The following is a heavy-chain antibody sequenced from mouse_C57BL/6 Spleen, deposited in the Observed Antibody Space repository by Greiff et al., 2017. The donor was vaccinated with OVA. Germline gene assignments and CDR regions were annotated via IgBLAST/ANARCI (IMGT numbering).Heavy chain of an antibody. D-gene: IGHD1-1*01. CDR1: GYTFTSYG. V-gene: IGHV1-81*01. Sequence: QVQLQQSGAELARPGASVKLSCKASGYTFTSYGISWVKQRTGQGLEWIGEIYPRSGNTYYNEKFKGKATLTADKSSSTAYMELRSLTSEDSAVYFCARRITTPYYAMDYWGQGTSVTVSS. CDR3: ARRITTPYYAMDY. J-gene: IGHJ4*01. CDR2: IYPRSGNT.